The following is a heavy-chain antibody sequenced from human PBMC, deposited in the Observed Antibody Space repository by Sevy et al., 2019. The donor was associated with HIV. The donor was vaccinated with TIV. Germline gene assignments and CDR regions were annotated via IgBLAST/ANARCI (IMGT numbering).Heavy chain of an antibody. CDR2: ISGADSST. CDR3: AKDVVVLIGDAFDI. CDR1: GFTFSSYA. V-gene: IGHV3-23*01. D-gene: IGHD3-22*01. Sequence: GGSLRLSCAASGFTFSSYAMSWVRQAPRKGLQWVSAISGADSSTHYADSVKGRFTISRDNSKNTLYLQMNSLRAEDTAIYYCAKDVVVLIGDAFDIWGQGTMVTVSS. J-gene: IGHJ3*02.